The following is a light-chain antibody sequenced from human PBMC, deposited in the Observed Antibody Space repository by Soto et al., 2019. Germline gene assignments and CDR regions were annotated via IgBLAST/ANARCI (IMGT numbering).Light chain of an antibody. J-gene: IGKJ5*01. CDR1: QGISSY. V-gene: IGKV1-8*01. CDR2: AAS. Sequence: AIRMTQSPSSLSASTGDRVTITCRASQGISSYLAWYQQKPGKAPKLLIYAASTLQSGVPSRFSGSGSGTDFTLTISCLQSEDFATYYCQHYYSHLITFGQGTRLEIK. CDR3: QHYYSHLIT.